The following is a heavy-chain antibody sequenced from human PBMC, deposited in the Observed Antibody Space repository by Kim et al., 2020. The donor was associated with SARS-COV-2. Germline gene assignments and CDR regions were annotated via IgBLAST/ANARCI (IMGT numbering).Heavy chain of an antibody. CDR2: IHSGGNTI. Sequence: GGSLRLSCAASGFTFSSHAMSWVRQAPGKGLEWVSLIHSGGNTIKYGDSVKGRFTISRDDSKNTLHLQMNSLRAEDTAVYYCVKEGHYTFDYWGQGTLVAVSS. CDR1: GFTFSSHA. D-gene: IGHD3-3*01. J-gene: IGHJ4*02. V-gene: IGHV3-23*03. CDR3: VKEGHYTFDY.